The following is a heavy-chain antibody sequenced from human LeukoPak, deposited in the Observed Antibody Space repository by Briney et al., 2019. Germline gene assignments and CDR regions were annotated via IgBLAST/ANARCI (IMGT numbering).Heavy chain of an antibody. CDR3: AKDIHPGLDSGASCCFDY. D-gene: IGHD3-22*01. Sequence: ASVKVSCKTSGYTFSRHGITWVRQAPGQGPEWMGWVSGYNGDTNYAKSVRGRVTMTTDTSTNTAYMGLRSLRSDDTAVYYCAKDIHPGLDSGASCCFDYWGQGTPVTVSS. CDR2: VSGYNGDT. J-gene: IGHJ4*01. V-gene: IGHV1-18*01. CDR1: GYTFSRHG.